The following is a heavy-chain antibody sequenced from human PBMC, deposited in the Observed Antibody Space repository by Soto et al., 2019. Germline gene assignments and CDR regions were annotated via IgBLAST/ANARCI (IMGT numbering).Heavy chain of an antibody. CDR2: ISYDGSNK. CDR3: ARDRLDYGYFDY. Sequence: PXXSLRLCYAASGVTFGSYAVHWVRQAPGKGREWVAVISYDGSNKYYADPVKGRFTISRDNSKNTLYLQMNSLRAEDTAVYYCARDRLDYGYFDYWGQGTLVTVSS. V-gene: IGHV3-30-3*01. J-gene: IGHJ4*02. CDR1: GVTFGSYA. D-gene: IGHD4-17*01.